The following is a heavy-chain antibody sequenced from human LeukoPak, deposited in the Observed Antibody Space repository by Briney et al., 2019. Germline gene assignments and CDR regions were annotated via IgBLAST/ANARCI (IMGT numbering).Heavy chain of an antibody. D-gene: IGHD2-21*01. V-gene: IGHV4-59*10. CDR2: IYTSGST. CDR1: GGSFSGYY. J-gene: IGHJ2*01. CDR3: ARGDGSPPYFDL. Sequence: SETLSLTCAVYGGSFSGYYWSWIRQPAGKGLEWIGRIYTSGSTNYNPSLKSRVTMSVDTSKNQFSLKLSSVTAADTAVYYCARGDGSPPYFDLWGRGTLVTVSS.